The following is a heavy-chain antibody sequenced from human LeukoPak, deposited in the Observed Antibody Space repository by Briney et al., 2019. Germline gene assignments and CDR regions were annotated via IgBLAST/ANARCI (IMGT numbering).Heavy chain of an antibody. CDR2: IYFSGST. D-gene: IGHD2-21*01. V-gene: IGHV4-59*01. J-gene: IGHJ6*03. CDR1: GGPINGYY. CDR3: ARAGPIYYYHYMDV. Sequence: SETLSLTRIVSGGPINGYYWSWIRQPPGKGLEWIGYIYFSGSTNYNPSLKSRVTMSIDTSKNQMSLKLSSVTAADTAVYYCARAGPIYYYHYMDVWGKGTTVTISS.